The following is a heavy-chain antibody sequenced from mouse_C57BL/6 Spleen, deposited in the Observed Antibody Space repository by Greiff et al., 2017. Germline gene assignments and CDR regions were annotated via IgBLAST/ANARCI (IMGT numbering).Heavy chain of an antibody. CDR2: IDPSDSYT. CDR3: ARSYY. V-gene: IGHV1-50*01. CDR1: GYTFTSYW. J-gene: IGHJ2*01. Sequence: VKLQQSGAELVKPGASVKLSCKASGYTFTSYWMQWVKQRPGQGLEWIGEIDPSDSYTNYNQKFKGKATLTVDTSSSTAYMQLSSLTSEDSAVYYCARSYYWGQGTTLTVSS.